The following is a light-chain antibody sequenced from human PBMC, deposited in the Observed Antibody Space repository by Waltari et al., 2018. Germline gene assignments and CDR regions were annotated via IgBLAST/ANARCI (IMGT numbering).Light chain of an antibody. Sequence: IQLSQSASFLSASVGDRSTIPCRAIQGFSSNLAWFQQRPGKAPKLLIYAASTWQSGVPPRFGGSESGTDFTLTITGLQPEDFATYDWKQLYSYPLTFGGGTKVEIK. CDR1: QGFSSN. CDR3: KQLYSYPLT. V-gene: IGKV1-9*01. CDR2: AAS. J-gene: IGKJ4*01.